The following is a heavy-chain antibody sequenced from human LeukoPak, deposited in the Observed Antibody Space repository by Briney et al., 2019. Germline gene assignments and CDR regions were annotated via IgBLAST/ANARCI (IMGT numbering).Heavy chain of an antibody. V-gene: IGHV3-33*08. Sequence: GGSLRLSCAASGFSFRNYGMHWVRQSPGKGLEWVAAIWFDGIRKYYADSVKGRLTISRDNSKNTLYLQMNSLRAEDTAVYYCARDLEDSSPFGAFDMWGQGTMVTVSS. CDR3: ARDLEDSSPFGAFDM. J-gene: IGHJ3*02. CDR1: GFSFRNYG. CDR2: IWFDGIRK. D-gene: IGHD3-22*01.